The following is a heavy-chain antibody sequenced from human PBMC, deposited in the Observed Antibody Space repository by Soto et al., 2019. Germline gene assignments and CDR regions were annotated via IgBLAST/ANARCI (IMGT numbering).Heavy chain of an antibody. V-gene: IGHV1-69*08. CDR2: IIPILGIA. CDR1: GGTFSSYT. J-gene: IGHJ5*02. Sequence: QVQLVQSGAEVKKPGSSVKVSCKASGGTFSSYTISWVRQAPGQGLEWMGRIIPILGIANYAQKFQGRVTITADKSKSTAYMELSSLRSEATAVYYCARDSPPPYSRSWYEDEAAPPFDPWGQGTLVTVSS. D-gene: IGHD6-13*01. CDR3: ARDSPPPYSRSWYEDEAAPPFDP.